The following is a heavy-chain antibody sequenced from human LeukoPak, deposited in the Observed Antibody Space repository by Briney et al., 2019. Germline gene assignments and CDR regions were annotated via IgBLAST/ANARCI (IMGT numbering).Heavy chain of an antibody. Sequence: PGGSLSLSCAVSRFTLSIFEMNGVPHAPGKGGECVSYNSSSGSTIYYADPVKGRFPIPRDPPKNSLSLKVHSLRAEHTSVFYCGSVRLLERLEGGDFDYWGQGTLVTVSS. V-gene: IGHV3-48*03. CDR3: GSVRLLERLEGGDFDY. CDR2: NSSSGSTI. J-gene: IGHJ4*02. CDR1: RFTLSIFE. D-gene: IGHD3-3*01.